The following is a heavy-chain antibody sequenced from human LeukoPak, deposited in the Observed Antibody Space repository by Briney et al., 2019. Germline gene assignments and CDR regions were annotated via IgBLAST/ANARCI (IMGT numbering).Heavy chain of an antibody. CDR2: ISGSGGST. CDR1: GFTFSSYA. V-gene: IGHV3-23*01. J-gene: IGHJ4*02. CDR3: AKDLSYGDMFDY. D-gene: IGHD4-17*01. Sequence: QTGGSLRLSCAASGFTFSSYAMSWVRQAPGKGMEWVSAISGSGGSTYYADSVKGRFTISRDNSKNTLYLQMSSLRAEDTAVYYCAKDLSYGDMFDYWGQGTLVTVSS.